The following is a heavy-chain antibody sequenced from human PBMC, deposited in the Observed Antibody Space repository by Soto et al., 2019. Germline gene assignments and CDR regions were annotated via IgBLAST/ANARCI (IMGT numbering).Heavy chain of an antibody. Sequence: AGGSLRVSCTASGFTFGDYAMSWFRQAPGKGLEWVGFIRSKAYGGTTEYAASVKGRFTISRDDSKSIAYLQMNSLKTEDTAVYYCTRGWLGIARGYWFDPWGQGTLVTVSS. CDR3: TRGWLGIARGYWFDP. CDR1: GFTFGDYA. V-gene: IGHV3-49*03. CDR2: IRSKAYGGTT. D-gene: IGHD6-13*01. J-gene: IGHJ5*02.